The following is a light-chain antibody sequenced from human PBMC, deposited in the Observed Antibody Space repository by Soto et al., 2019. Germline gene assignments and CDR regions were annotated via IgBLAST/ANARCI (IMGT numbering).Light chain of an antibody. CDR3: QQYNSYS. Sequence: AIQLTQSPSSLSASVGYRFTITCRASQGISSALAWYQQKPGKAPKLLIYHASTLESGVPSRFSGSGSGTEFTLTISSLQPDDFATYYCQQYNSYSFGQGTTVDIK. CDR2: HAS. J-gene: IGKJ1*01. V-gene: IGKV1-13*02. CDR1: QGISSA.